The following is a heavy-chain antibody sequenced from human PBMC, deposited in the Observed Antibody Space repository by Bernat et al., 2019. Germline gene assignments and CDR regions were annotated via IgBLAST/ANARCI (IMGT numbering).Heavy chain of an antibody. CDR3: GRDSHGDYWFDH. CDR1: GGSISSGGYY. J-gene: IGHJ5*02. D-gene: IGHD4-17*01. V-gene: IGHV4-31*03. CDR2: IYYSGST. Sequence: QVQLQESGPGLVKPSQTLSLTCTVSGGSISSGGYYWSWIRQHPGKGLAWIGYIYYSGSTYYNPSLKSRVTLSVDTSKDKFSLKLSSVTAADTAVYYCGRDSHGDYWFDHWGQGTLVTVSS.